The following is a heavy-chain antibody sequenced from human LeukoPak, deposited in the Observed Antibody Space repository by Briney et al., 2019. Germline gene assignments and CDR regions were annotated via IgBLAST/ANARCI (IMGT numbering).Heavy chain of an antibody. CDR3: ARALIAGAGTYYFDD. D-gene: IGHD6-19*01. CDR1: GGSVSSGRYY. Sequence: SETLSLTCTVSGGSVSSGRYYWSWIRQPPGKGLEWIGYIYYSGSTNHNPSLKSRVSISVDTSKNQFSLKLNSVTAADTAVYYCARALIAGAGTYYFDDWGQGTLVTVSS. CDR2: IYYSGST. V-gene: IGHV4-61*01. J-gene: IGHJ4*02.